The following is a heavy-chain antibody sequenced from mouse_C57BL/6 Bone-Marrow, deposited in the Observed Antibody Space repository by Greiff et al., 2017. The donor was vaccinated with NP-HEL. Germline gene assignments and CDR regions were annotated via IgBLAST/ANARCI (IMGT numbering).Heavy chain of an antibody. V-gene: IGHV6-3*01. Sequence: EVQLQQSGGGLVQPGGSMKLSCVASGFTFSNYWMNWVRQAPEKGLEWVAQIRLKSDNYATHYAESVKGRFTISRDDSKSSVYLQMNNLRADDTVISYCAGYYSNYYAKDYGGQGNSVTVSS. CDR1: GFTFSNYW. CDR3: AGYYSNYYAKDY. CDR2: IRLKSDNYAT. J-gene: IGHJ4*01. D-gene: IGHD2-5*01.